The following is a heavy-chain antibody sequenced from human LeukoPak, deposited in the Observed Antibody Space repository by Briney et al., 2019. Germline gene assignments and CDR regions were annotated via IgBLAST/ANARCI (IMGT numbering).Heavy chain of an antibody. CDR1: GYTFTSYG. J-gene: IGHJ4*02. D-gene: IGHD3-16*01. V-gene: IGHV1-18*01. CDR2: ISAYNGNT. Sequence: GASVKVSCKASGYTFTSYGISWVRQAPGQGLEWMGWISAYNGNTNYAQKLQGRVTMTTDTSTSTAYMELRSLRSDDTAVYYCARDRNMITFGGVIDYWGQGTLVTVSS. CDR3: ARDRNMITFGGVIDY.